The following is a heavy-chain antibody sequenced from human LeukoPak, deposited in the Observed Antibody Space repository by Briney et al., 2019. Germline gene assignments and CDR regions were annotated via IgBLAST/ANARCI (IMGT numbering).Heavy chain of an antibody. J-gene: IGHJ4*02. Sequence: PSETLSLTCAVYGGSFSGYYWSWIRQPAGKGLEWIGRIYTSGSTNYNRSLKSRVTMSVDTSTNQSSLKLSSVTAADTAVYYCAREYYYDSSGYPYYFDYWGQGTLVTVSS. D-gene: IGHD3-22*01. CDR3: AREYYYDSSGYPYYFDY. CDR2: IYTSGST. V-gene: IGHV4-59*10. CDR1: GGSFSGYY.